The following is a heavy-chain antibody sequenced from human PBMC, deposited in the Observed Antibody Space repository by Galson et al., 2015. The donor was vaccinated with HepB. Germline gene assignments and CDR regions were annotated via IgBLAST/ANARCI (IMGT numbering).Heavy chain of an antibody. CDR1: GYTFTGYY. V-gene: IGHV1-2*02. CDR3: ASGSFSDSAVYYYYYGMDV. D-gene: IGHD2-15*01. CDR2: INPNSGGT. Sequence: SVKVSCKASGYTFTGYYMHWVRQAPGQGLEWMGWINPNSGGTNYAQKFQGRVTMTRDTSISTAYMELSRLRSDDTAVYYCASGSFSDSAVYYYYYGMDVWGQGTTVTVSS. J-gene: IGHJ6*02.